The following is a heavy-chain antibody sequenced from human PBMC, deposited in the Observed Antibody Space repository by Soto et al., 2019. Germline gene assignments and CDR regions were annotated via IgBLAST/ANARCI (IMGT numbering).Heavy chain of an antibody. V-gene: IGHV3-33*01. CDR3: ARVAYYYDSSGYFY. J-gene: IGHJ4*02. CDR1: GFAFSSYG. Sequence: GGSLRLSCAASGFAFSSYGMHWVRQAPGKGLEWVAVIWYDGSNKLYADSVKGRFTISRDNSKNTVYLEMNSLRAEDTAVYYCARVAYYYDSSGYFYWGQGTLVTVSS. D-gene: IGHD3-22*01. CDR2: IWYDGSNK.